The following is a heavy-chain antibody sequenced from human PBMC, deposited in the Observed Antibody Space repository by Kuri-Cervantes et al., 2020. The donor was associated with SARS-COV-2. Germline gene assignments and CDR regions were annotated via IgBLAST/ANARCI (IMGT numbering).Heavy chain of an antibody. CDR1: GFTVSSNY. CDR2: TYSGGST. D-gene: IGHD3-16*01. V-gene: IGHV3-66*01. J-gene: IGHJ4*02. Sequence: GGSLRLSCAASGFTVSSNYMSWVRQAPGKGLEWVSVTYSGGSTYYADSVKGRFTISRDNSKNTLYLQMNSLRAEDTAVYYCARDLGEGPTGYWGQGTLVTVSS. CDR3: ARDLGEGPTGY.